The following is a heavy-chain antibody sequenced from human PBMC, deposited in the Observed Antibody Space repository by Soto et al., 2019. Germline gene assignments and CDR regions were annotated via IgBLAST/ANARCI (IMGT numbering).Heavy chain of an antibody. CDR2: ISSSSSTI. J-gene: IGHJ3*02. Sequence: GGSLRLSCAASGFTFSSYSMNWVRQAPGKGLEWVSYISSSSSTIYYADSVKGRFTISRDNSKNTLYLQMNSLRAEDTAVYYCAGCSSTSDYAFDIWGQGTMVTVSS. V-gene: IGHV3-48*01. D-gene: IGHD2-2*01. CDR3: AGCSSTSDYAFDI. CDR1: GFTFSSYS.